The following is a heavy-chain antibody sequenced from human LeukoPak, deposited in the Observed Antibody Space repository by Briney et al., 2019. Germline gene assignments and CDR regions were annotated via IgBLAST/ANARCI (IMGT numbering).Heavy chain of an antibody. CDR3: ARAFSSGWYPYSIGGLWFDY. CDR1: GGSISSYY. Sequence: SETLSLTCTVSGGSISSYYWSWIRQPPGKGLGWIGNIYYTGSTNYNPSLKSRVTISVDTSKNQFSLKLSSVTAAGTAVYYCARAFSSGWYPYSIGGLWFDYWGQGTLVTVSS. V-gene: IGHV4-59*01. CDR2: IYYTGST. J-gene: IGHJ4*02. D-gene: IGHD6-19*01.